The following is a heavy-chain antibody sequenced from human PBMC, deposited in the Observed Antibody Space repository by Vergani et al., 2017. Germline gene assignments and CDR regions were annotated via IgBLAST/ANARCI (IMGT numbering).Heavy chain of an antibody. J-gene: IGHJ5*02. Sequence: QVQLQESGPGLVKPSQTLSLTCTVSGGSISSGGYYWSWIRQPPGKGLEWIGYIYYSGSTYYNPSLKSRVTITVDTSKNQFSLNLSSVTAADTAVYYCARYCGGDCYSGNWFDPWGQGTLVTVSS. V-gene: IGHV4-31*03. CDR1: GGSISSGGYY. CDR2: IYYSGST. D-gene: IGHD2-21*02. CDR3: ARYCGGDCYSGNWFDP.